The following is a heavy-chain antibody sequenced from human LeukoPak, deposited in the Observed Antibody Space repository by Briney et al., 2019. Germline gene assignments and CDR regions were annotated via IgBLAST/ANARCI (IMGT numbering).Heavy chain of an antibody. CDR1: DFTFDFYW. J-gene: IGHJ4*02. V-gene: IGHV3-7*01. CDR2: ILPDGSQK. CDR3: GRLAHNAWYAIDF. Sequence: GSLRLSCVASDFTFDFYWMTWVRQAPGKGLEWPANILPDGSQKYYVDSVRGRLTISRDNPKNSLYLQINNLRAEDTAVYYCGRLAHNAWYAIDFWGQGTLVTVSS. D-gene: IGHD2-2*01.